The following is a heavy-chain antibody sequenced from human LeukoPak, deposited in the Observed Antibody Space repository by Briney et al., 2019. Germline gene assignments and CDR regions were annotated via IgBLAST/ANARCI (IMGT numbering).Heavy chain of an antibody. CDR1: GYTFTGYY. V-gene: IGHV1-2*02. J-gene: IGHJ4*02. Sequence: ASVKVSCKASGYTFTGYYMHWVRQAPGQGLEWMGWINPNSGGTNYAQKFQGRVTMTEDTSTDTAYMELSSLRSEDTAVYYCATQGTTKYYDSSFDYWGQGTLVTVSS. CDR3: ATQGTTKYYDSSFDY. CDR2: INPNSGGT. D-gene: IGHD3-22*01.